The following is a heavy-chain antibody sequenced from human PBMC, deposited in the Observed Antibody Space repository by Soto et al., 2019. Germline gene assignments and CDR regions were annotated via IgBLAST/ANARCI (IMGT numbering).Heavy chain of an antibody. J-gene: IGHJ4*02. CDR2: IWYDGSNL. D-gene: IGHD4-4*01. V-gene: IGHV3-33*01. CDR3: ARGRYDYSNYYFDY. Sequence: GGSLRLSCAASGFTFSSFGMHWVRQAPGKGLEWVAVIWYDGSNLHYADSVKGRFTISRDNSRNTLYLQMNSLRAEDTAVYYCARGRYDYSNYYFDYCGQGTLVTVSS. CDR1: GFTFSSFG.